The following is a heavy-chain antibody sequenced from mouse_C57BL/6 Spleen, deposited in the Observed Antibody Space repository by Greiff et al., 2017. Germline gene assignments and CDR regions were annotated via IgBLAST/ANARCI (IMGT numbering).Heavy chain of an antibody. D-gene: IGHD1-1*01. CDR3: ASIYYYGSRDY. Sequence: QVQLQQPGAELVKPGASVKLSCKASGYTFTSYWMHWVKQRPGRGLEWIGSIDPNSGGTKYNEKFKSKATLSVDKPSSTAYMQLSSLTSEDSAVYYCASIYYYGSRDYWGQGTTLTVSS. J-gene: IGHJ2*01. CDR2: IDPNSGGT. V-gene: IGHV1-72*01. CDR1: GYTFTSYW.